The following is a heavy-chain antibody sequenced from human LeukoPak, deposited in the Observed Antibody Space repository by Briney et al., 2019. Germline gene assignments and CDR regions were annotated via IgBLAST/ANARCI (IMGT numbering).Heavy chain of an antibody. V-gene: IGHV3-23*01. Sequence: GGSLRLSCAASGFTFSSYGMSWVRQAPGKGLEWVSAISGSGGSTCYADSVKGRFTISRDNSKNTLYLQMNSLRAEDTAVYYCAKDRDQRGWFDPWGQGTLVTVSS. CDR3: AKDRDQRGWFDP. J-gene: IGHJ5*02. D-gene: IGHD3-10*01. CDR2: ISGSGGST. CDR1: GFTFSSYG.